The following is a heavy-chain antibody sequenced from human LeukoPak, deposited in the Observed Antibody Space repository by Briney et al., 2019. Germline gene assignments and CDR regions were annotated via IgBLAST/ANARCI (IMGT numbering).Heavy chain of an antibody. Sequence: GGSLGLSCAASGFTFSSYSMNWVRQAPGKGLEWVSSISSSSSYIYYADSVKGRFTISRDNAKNSLYLQMNSLRAEDTAVYYCARDRGSSSRLLNYFDYWGQGTLVTVSS. CDR2: ISSSSSYI. J-gene: IGHJ4*02. CDR3: ARDRGSSSRLLNYFDY. V-gene: IGHV3-21*01. D-gene: IGHD6-13*01. CDR1: GFTFSSYS.